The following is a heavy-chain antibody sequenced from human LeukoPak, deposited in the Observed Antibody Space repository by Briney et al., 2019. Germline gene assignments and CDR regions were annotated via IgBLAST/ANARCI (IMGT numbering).Heavy chain of an antibody. CDR2: IDNSGST. V-gene: IGHV4-4*08. CDR3: ASGAGWLIDY. D-gene: IGHD6-19*01. CDR1: GGHIDSVY. Sequence: SETLSLTCSVSGGHIDSVYWNWIRQPPGKGLEWIGYIDNSGSTKYNPSLQSRITMSRDTSKKQFPLKLTSVTAADTAMYYCASGAGWLIDYWGQGTLVSVSS. J-gene: IGHJ4*02.